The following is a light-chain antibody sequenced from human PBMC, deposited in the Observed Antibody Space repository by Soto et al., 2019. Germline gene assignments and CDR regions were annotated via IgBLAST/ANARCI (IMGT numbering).Light chain of an antibody. Sequence: DIVMTQSPLSLPVTPGEPASISCRSSQSLLYGAGYMYVDWYLQKPGQPPQLLIFLGSNRASGVPDRFSGSVSRTDFTLKINKVETEDVGVYYCMQTLQTPYTFGQGTKLEI. CDR3: MQTLQTPYT. CDR1: QSLLYGAGYMY. J-gene: IGKJ2*01. CDR2: LGS. V-gene: IGKV2-28*01.